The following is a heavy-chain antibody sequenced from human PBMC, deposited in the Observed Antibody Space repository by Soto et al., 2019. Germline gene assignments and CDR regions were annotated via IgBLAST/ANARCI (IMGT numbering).Heavy chain of an antibody. J-gene: IGHJ5*02. D-gene: IGHD3-9*01. CDR2: IYYSGST. V-gene: IGHV4-39*01. CDR1: GGPITSSTYY. Sequence: SETLSLTCTVSGGPITSSTYYWGWIRQPPGKGLEWIGTIYYSGSTAYNPSLKSRVTIPVDTSKNQFSLKLSSVTAADTAVYYCARHLRYFDRWNWFDPWGQGTLVTVSS. CDR3: ARHLRYFDRWNWFDP.